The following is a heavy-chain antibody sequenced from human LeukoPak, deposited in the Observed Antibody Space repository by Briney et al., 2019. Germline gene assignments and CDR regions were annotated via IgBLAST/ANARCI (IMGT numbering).Heavy chain of an antibody. CDR2: ISTTSRYI. V-gene: IGHV3-21*01. Sequence: GGSLRLSCVASGFTFSSYNMNWVRQAPGKGLEWVSSISTTSRYIYYTDSMKGRFTISRDNAKNTLYLQMNSLRAEDTAVYYCARGAPTYYYGSGSYYNPPYYYYMDVWGKGTTVTISS. CDR1: GFTFSSYN. D-gene: IGHD3-10*01. CDR3: ARGAPTYYYGSGSYYNPPYYYYMDV. J-gene: IGHJ6*03.